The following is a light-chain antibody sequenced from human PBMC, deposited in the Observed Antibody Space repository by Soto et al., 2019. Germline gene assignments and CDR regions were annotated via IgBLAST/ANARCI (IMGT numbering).Light chain of an antibody. Sequence: EIVLTQSPGTLSLSPGERATLSCRASQSVSNNYLGWYQQKPGQAPRLLVYGASRRATGIPDRFSGSGSGTDFTLTISGLEAEDCAVYYCQQYGNSLPWTFGQGTKVDIK. J-gene: IGKJ1*01. CDR2: GAS. CDR3: QQYGNSLPWT. CDR1: QSVSNNY. V-gene: IGKV3-20*01.